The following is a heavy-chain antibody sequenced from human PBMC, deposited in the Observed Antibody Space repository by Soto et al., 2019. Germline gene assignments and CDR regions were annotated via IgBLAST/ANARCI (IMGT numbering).Heavy chain of an antibody. Sequence: VASVKVSCKASGYTFTSYGINWVRQAPGRGLEWMGWINPGNGNTKYSQQFQGRVIIDGDTSASTAYMELSSLRSEDTAVYYCARGGYFDSSNYLAYWGLGTLVTVSS. J-gene: IGHJ4*02. V-gene: IGHV1-3*01. D-gene: IGHD3-22*01. CDR3: ARGGYFDSSNYLAY. CDR1: GYTFTSYG. CDR2: INPGNGNT.